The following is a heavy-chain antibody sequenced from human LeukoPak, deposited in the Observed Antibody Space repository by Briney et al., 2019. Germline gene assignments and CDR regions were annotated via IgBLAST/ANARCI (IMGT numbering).Heavy chain of an antibody. D-gene: IGHD2-2*01. CDR3: ASARLPEQGLYDY. J-gene: IGHJ4*02. CDR2: IKQDGSEK. V-gene: IGHV3-7*01. Sequence: GGSLRLSCAASGFTFSNYWMSWVRQAPGKGLEWVANIKQDGSEKYYVDSVKGRFTISRDNAKNSLYLQMNSLRAEDTAVYYCASARLPEQGLYDYWGQGTLVTVSS. CDR1: GFTFSNYW.